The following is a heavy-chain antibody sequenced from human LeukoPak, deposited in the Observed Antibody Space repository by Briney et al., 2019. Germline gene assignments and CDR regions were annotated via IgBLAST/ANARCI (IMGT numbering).Heavy chain of an antibody. V-gene: IGHV3-23*01. CDR3: AKTTAGYSSGRYPGWPVDY. CDR2: ITGSGGST. CDR1: GFGFTFSNHA. Sequence: GGSLRLSCAASGFGFTFSNHAMSWVRQAPGKGLDWVSAITGSGGSTYYADSVKGRFTISRDNSKNTLYLQMNSLRAEDTAVYYCAKTTAGYSSGRYPGWPVDYWGQGTLVTVSS. J-gene: IGHJ4*02. D-gene: IGHD6-19*01.